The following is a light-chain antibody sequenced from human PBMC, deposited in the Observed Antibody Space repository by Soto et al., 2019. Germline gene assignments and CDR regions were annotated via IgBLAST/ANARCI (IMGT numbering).Light chain of an antibody. Sequence: QSVLTQPASVSGSPGQSITFSCTGTSSDIGVYNYVSWYQQHPGKAPKLMIYDVSKRPSGVPDRFSGSKSDNTASLTISGLQAEDEADYYCCSYAGSYTFVFGIGTKVTVL. CDR3: CSYAGSYTFV. J-gene: IGLJ1*01. CDR2: DVS. V-gene: IGLV2-11*01. CDR1: SSDIGVYNY.